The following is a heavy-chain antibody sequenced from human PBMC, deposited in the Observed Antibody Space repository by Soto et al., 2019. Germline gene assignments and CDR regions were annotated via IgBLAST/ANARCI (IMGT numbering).Heavy chain of an antibody. D-gene: IGHD6-13*01. J-gene: IGHJ6*02. Sequence: EVQLLESGGGLVQPGGSLRLSCAASGFTFSSYAMSWVRQAPGKGLEWVSAISGSGGGTYYADSVKGRFTISRDNSKNTLYLQMNSLRAEDTAVYYCAGRQQLVRDYYYYGMDVWGQGTTVTVSS. CDR3: AGRQQLVRDYYYYGMDV. CDR1: GFTFSSYA. V-gene: IGHV3-23*01. CDR2: ISGSGGGT.